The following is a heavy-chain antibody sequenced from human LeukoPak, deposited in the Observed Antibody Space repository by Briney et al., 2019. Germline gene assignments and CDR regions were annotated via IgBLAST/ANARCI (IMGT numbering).Heavy chain of an antibody. CDR2: IKSKTDGGTT. V-gene: IGHV3-15*01. J-gene: IGHJ4*02. CDR3: ARDGNDIFEVVVDY. CDR1: GFTFSNAW. Sequence: GGSLRLSCAASGFTFSNAWMSWVRQAPGKGLEWVGRIKSKTDGGTTDYAAPVKGRFTISRDDSKNTLYLQMNSLKTEDTAVYYCARDGNDIFEVVVDYWGQGTLVTVSS. D-gene: IGHD3-9*01.